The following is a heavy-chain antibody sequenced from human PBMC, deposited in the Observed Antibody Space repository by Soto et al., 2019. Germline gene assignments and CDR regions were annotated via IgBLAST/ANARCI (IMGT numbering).Heavy chain of an antibody. CDR1: GFTFSSYE. CDR3: SKSPVVRNYYYYGMDV. Sequence: GGSLRLSCAASGFTFSSYEMNWVRQAPGKGLEWVSYISSSGSTIYYADSVKGRFTISRDNAKNSLYLQMNSLRAEDTAVYYCSKSPVVRNYYYYGMDVWGQGTTVTVSS. CDR2: ISSSGSTI. D-gene: IGHD3-10*01. J-gene: IGHJ6*02. V-gene: IGHV3-48*03.